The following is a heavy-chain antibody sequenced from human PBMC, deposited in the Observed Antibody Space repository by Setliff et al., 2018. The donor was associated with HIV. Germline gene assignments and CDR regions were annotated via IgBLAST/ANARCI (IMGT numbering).Heavy chain of an antibody. Sequence: GASVKVSCKASGYTFNSYYMHWVRQAPGQGLEWMGIINPSDNRTYYAQKFQGRVTMTRDTSTSSVYMELRSLRSEDTAVYCCARAYYDSVWGSHRYRFYYFDYWGQGSLVTVSS. CDR3: ARAYYDSVWGSHRYRFYYFDY. V-gene: IGHV1-46*02. J-gene: IGHJ4*02. CDR1: GYTFNSYY. CDR2: INPSDNRT. D-gene: IGHD3-16*02.